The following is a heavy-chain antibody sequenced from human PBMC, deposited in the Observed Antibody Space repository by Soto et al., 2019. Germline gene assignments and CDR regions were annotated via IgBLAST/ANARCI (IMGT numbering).Heavy chain of an antibody. D-gene: IGHD2-21*01. J-gene: IGHJ5*02. CDR3: AXDPYSGVLVSVAIGFDP. CDR1: GFTFSNYA. Sequence: RLSCAASGFTFSNYAMTWVRQGPGKGLEWVSAISGSGGSAYYADSVKGRFTISRDNSKNTLYLQMNSLRADDSGVYYCAXDPYSGVLVSVAIGFDPWGPGTLVTVSS. V-gene: IGHV3-23*01. CDR2: ISGSGGSA.